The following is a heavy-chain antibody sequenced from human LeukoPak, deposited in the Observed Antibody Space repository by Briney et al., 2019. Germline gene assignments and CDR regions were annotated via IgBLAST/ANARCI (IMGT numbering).Heavy chain of an antibody. D-gene: IGHD6-13*01. J-gene: IGHJ4*02. CDR2: ISGNTENT. CDR1: GFTFSSYA. CDR3: AKRDSGTSARVLSTNWYLGY. V-gene: IGHV3-23*01. Sequence: PGGSLRLSCAASGFTFSSYAMNWVRQAPGKGLEWVSGISGNTENTYYADSVKGRFPISRDNPKNTVYLQMTSLGAEDTAVYYCAKRDSGTSARVLSTNWYLGYWGQGTLVTVSS.